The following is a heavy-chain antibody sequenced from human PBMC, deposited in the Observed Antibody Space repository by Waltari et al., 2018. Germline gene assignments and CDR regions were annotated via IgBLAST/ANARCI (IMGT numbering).Heavy chain of an antibody. CDR3: AREAIAAAGTYYYYYGMDV. J-gene: IGHJ6*02. D-gene: IGHD6-13*01. CDR1: GGTFRSYA. CDR2: IIPIFGTA. V-gene: IGHV1-69*05. Sequence: QVQLVQSGAEVKKPGSSVKVSCKASGGTFRSYAISWVRRAPGQGLEWMGGIIPIFGTANYAQKFQGRVTITTDESTSTAYMELSSLRSEDTAVYYCAREAIAAAGTYYYYYGMDVWGQGTTVTVSS.